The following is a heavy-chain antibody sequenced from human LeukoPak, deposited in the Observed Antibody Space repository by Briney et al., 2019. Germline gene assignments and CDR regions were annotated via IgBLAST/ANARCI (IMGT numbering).Heavy chain of an antibody. CDR1: GYTFTSYG. D-gene: IGHD3-22*01. CDR3: ARVASPIYDSSGYYYLDAFDI. CDR2: ISAYNGNT. J-gene: IGHJ3*02. V-gene: IGHV1-18*01. Sequence: ASVKVSCKASGYTFTSYGISWVRQAPGQGLEWMGWISAYNGNTNYAQKLQGRVTMTTDTSTSTAYMELRSLRSDDTAVYYCARVASPIYDSSGYYYLDAFDIWGQGTMVTVSS.